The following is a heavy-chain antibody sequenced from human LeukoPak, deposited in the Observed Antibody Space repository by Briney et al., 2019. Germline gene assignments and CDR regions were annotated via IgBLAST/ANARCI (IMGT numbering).Heavy chain of an antibody. CDR2: ISGSGGST. Sequence: GGSLRLSCAASGFTFSSYAMSWVRQAPGKGLEWVSAISGSGGSTYYADSVKGRFTISRDNSKNTLYLQMNSLRAEGTAVYYCAKGPNYYYYYMDVWGKGTTVTVSS. V-gene: IGHV3-23*01. CDR1: GFTFSSYA. CDR3: AKGPNYYYYYMDV. J-gene: IGHJ6*03.